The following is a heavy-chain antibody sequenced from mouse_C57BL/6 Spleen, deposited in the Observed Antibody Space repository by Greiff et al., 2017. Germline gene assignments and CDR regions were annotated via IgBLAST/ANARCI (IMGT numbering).Heavy chain of an antibody. CDR1: GYTFTSYW. CDR3: AGSSETAQATWAWFAY. J-gene: IGHJ3*01. V-gene: IGHV1-7*01. Sequence: VQLQQSGAELVKPGASVKLSCKASGYTFTSYWMHWVKQRPGQGLEWIGYINPCSGYTKYNQKFKDKATLTADKSSSTAYMQLSSLTYEDSAVYYCAGSSETAQATWAWFAYWGQGTLVTVSA. D-gene: IGHD3-2*02. CDR2: INPCSGYT.